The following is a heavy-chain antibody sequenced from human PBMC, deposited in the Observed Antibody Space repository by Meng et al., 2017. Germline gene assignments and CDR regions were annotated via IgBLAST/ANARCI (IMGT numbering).Heavy chain of an antibody. J-gene: IGHJ4*01. CDR3: AKGLVPPCRGANCYHFDS. V-gene: IGHV3-23*01. D-gene: IGHD2-15*01. Sequence: GESLKISCVASGFTFSSYAMNWVRQAPGKGLEWVSGISGGGTTTYYADSITGRFTISRDNSKNTLYLQVNSLRVEDTAIYFCAKGLVPPCRGANCYHFDSWGRGTLVTVSS. CDR2: ISGGGTTT. CDR1: GFTFSSYA.